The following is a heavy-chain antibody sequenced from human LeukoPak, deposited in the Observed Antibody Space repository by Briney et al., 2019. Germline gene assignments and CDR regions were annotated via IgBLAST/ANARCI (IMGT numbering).Heavy chain of an antibody. CDR3: ARGLGLQLRSKKIAFDI. Sequence: SETLSLTCAVYGGSFSGYYWSWIRQPPGKGLEWIGEINHSGSTNYNPSLKSRVTISVDTSKNQFSLKLSSVTAADTAVYYCARGLGLQLRSKKIAFDIWGQGTMVTVSS. CDR1: GGSFSGYY. J-gene: IGHJ3*02. V-gene: IGHV4-34*01. CDR2: INHSGST. D-gene: IGHD5-18*01.